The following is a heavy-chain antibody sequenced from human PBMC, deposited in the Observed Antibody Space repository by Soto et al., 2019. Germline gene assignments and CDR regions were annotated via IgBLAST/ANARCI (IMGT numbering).Heavy chain of an antibody. CDR3: ARGGISGASCLFDY. V-gene: IGHV4-59*01. D-gene: IGHD2-15*01. CDR1: GGSISSYY. Sequence: QVQLQESGPGLVKPSETLSLTCTVSGGSISSYYWSWIRQSPGKGLEWIGYIYYSGSTNYNPSLKSRVTISVDTSKNQFSLKLSSVTAADTAVYCCARGGISGASCLFDYWGQGTLVTVSS. J-gene: IGHJ4*02. CDR2: IYYSGST.